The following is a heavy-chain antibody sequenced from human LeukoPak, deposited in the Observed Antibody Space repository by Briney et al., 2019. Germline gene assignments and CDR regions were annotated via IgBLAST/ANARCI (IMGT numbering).Heavy chain of an antibody. V-gene: IGHV4-59*01. Sequence: NPSETLSLTCTVSGGSISSYYWSWIRQPPGKGLEWVWYRYYSGSTNYNPSLKSRVTISVDTSKNHFPLKLSSVPAADTAVYYCARGPPRDYYGMDVWGQGTTVTVSS. CDR3: ARGPPRDYYGMDV. CDR1: GGSISSYY. J-gene: IGHJ6*02. CDR2: RYYSGST.